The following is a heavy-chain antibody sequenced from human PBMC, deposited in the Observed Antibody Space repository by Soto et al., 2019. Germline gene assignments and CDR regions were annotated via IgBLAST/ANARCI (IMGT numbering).Heavy chain of an antibody. CDR2: IIPIFGTA. D-gene: IGHD3-16*01. Sequence: QVQLVQSGAEVKKPGSSVKVSCKASGGTFSSYAISWVRQAPGQGLEWMGGIIPIFGTANYAQKFQGRVTLPADESTSPAYMELSSLRTEDTAVYFCARGGGGGYFDYWGQGTLVTVSS. CDR1: GGTFSSYA. J-gene: IGHJ4*02. CDR3: ARGGGGGYFDY. V-gene: IGHV1-69*12.